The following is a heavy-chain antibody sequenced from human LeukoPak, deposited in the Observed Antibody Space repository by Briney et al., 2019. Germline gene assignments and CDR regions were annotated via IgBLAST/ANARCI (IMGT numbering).Heavy chain of an antibody. CDR1: GGSISYYY. V-gene: IGHV4-4*07. CDR2: IYTSGSI. Sequence: SETLSLTCTVSGGSISYYYWSWIRQPAGKGLEWIGRIYTSGSINYNPSLKSRVIMSVDTSRNQFSLKLSAVTAAETAVYYCARSAYCGGDCYESFDYWGQGTLVTVSS. CDR3: ARSAYCGGDCYESFDY. D-gene: IGHD2-21*02. J-gene: IGHJ4*02.